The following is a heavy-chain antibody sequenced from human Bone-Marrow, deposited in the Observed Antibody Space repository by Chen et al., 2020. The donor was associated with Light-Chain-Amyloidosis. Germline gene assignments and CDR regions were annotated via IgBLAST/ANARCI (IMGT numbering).Heavy chain of an antibody. J-gene: IGHJ4*02. CDR1: GYTFTNYV. CDR3: ARMEGPYYYDSSGLVY. Sequence: QVQLVQSGAEVKKPGASVKVSCKASGYTFTNYVIYWVRQAPGKGLEWMGWISPYNGYTNFAQRLHGRVTVTTDTSTNTAYMELRSLRSDDTAVYYCARMEGPYYYDSSGLVYWGQGTLVTVSS. D-gene: IGHD3-22*01. V-gene: IGHV1-18*04. CDR2: ISPYNGYT.